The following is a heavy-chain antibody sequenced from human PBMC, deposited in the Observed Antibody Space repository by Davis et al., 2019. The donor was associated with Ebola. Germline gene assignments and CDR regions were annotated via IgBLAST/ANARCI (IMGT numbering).Heavy chain of an antibody. V-gene: IGHV6-1*01. CDR1: GDSVSHLA. Sequence: HSQSLSLTCAISGDSVSHLAWNWIRPSPSGGLEWLGRTYYTSKWNNDYAESVKSRIDITPDTSKNHVALQLNSVTPGDSAVYYCARGWLRSGFDLWGQGSLVTVSS. CDR2: TYYTSKWNN. D-gene: IGHD5-12*01. CDR3: ARGWLRSGFDL. J-gene: IGHJ4*02.